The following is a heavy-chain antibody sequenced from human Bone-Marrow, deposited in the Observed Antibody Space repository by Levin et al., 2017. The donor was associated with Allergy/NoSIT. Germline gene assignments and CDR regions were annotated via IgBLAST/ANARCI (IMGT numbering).Heavy chain of an antibody. V-gene: IGHV3-7*01. D-gene: IGHD5/OR15-5a*01. CDR2: IRPDGGAE. J-gene: IGHJ4*02. CDR1: GFTFSAYW. CDR3: ATIPVSTSGNKFDN. Sequence: PGGSLRLSCVASGFTFSAYWMSWVRQTPGKALEWVANIRPDGGAENYLDSVKGRFTISRDNAKNSLYLQMNSLRVDDTAIYYCATIPVSTSGNKFDNWGQGTLVTVSS.